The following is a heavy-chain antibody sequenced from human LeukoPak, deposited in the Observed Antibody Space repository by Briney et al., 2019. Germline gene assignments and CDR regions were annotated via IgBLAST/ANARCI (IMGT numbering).Heavy chain of an antibody. CDR1: GFTFSSYS. J-gene: IGHJ6*03. Sequence: GGSLRLSCAASGFTFSSYSMNWVRQAPGKGLEWVSFISGSSSYIYYADSVKGRFTISRDNSKNTLYLQLNSLRVEDTAVYYCAKNRGAGSHYYYHMNVWGKGTTVTVSS. CDR2: ISGSSSYI. D-gene: IGHD1-26*01. CDR3: AKNRGAGSHYYYHMNV. V-gene: IGHV3-21*04.